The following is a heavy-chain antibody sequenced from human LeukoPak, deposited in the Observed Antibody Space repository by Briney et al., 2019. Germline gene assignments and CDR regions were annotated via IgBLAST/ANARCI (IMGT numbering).Heavy chain of an antibody. CDR1: GGSISSSSYY. D-gene: IGHD3-16*01. V-gene: IGHV4-39*02. CDR2: IYSGGRI. CDR3: TRAPWAYGNYVHAFDI. Sequence: SQTLSLTCTVSGGSISSSSYYWVWIRQPPGKGLEWIGSIYSGGRIYYNPSLKSRVTVSLDMSKNRFSLKLTSVTAADTAVYYCTRAPWAYGNYVHAFDIWGQGTTVTVSS. J-gene: IGHJ3*02.